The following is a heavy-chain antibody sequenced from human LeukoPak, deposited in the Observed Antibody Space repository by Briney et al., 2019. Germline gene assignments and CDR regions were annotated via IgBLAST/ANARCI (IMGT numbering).Heavy chain of an antibody. D-gene: IGHD3-10*01. CDR1: GGALSSDY. CDR2: VHSSGYT. J-gene: IGHJ4*02. CDR3: AGYGSGSYHKAFDY. V-gene: IGHV4-59*01. Sequence: SETLFLTCSVSGGALSSDYWAWIRQPPGKGLEWIAYVHSSGYTSYNPSLTSRVTISIDTSKNQFSLKLNSVTAADTAVYYCAGYGSGSYHKAFDYWGQGTLVTVSS.